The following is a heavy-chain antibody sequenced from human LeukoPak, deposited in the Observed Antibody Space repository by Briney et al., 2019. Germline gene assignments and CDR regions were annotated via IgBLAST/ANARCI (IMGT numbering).Heavy chain of an antibody. J-gene: IGHJ4*02. V-gene: IGHV3-30-3*01. CDR3: ARDFDYGDSKGSFDY. CDR2: ISYDGSNK. Sequence: PGRSLRLSCAASGFTFSSYAMHWVRQAPGKGLEWVAVISYDGSNKYYADSVKGRFTISRDNSKNTLYLQMNSLRAEDTAVYYCARDFDYGDSKGSFDYWDQGTLVTVSS. CDR1: GFTFSSYA. D-gene: IGHD4-17*01.